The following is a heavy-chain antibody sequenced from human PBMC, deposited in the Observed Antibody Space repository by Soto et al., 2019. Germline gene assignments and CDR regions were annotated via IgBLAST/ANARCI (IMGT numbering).Heavy chain of an antibody. CDR2: IYHSGST. Sequence: QVQLQESGPGLVKPSGTPSLTCAVSGGSISSSNWWSWVRQPPGKGLEWIGEIYHSGSTNYNPSLKSRVTISVDKSKNQFSLKLSSVTAADTAVYYCARSGETGRWLQLRRLEFDYWGQGTLVIVSS. D-gene: IGHD5-12*01. V-gene: IGHV4-4*02. CDR1: GGSISSSNW. J-gene: IGHJ4*02. CDR3: ARSGETGRWLQLRRLEFDY.